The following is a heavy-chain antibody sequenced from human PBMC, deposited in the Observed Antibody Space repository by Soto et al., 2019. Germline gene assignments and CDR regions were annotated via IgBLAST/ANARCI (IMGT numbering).Heavy chain of an antibody. CDR1: GFTFSSYG. CDR3: ARDIYSSSSRGYYYYGMDV. V-gene: IGHV3-33*01. Sequence: GGSLRLSCAASGFTFSSYGMHWVRQAPGKGLEWVAVIWYDGSNKYYADSVKGRCTISRDNSKNTLYLQMNSLRAEDTAVYYCARDIYSSSSRGYYYYGMDVWGQGTTVTVSS. CDR2: IWYDGSNK. D-gene: IGHD6-6*01. J-gene: IGHJ6*02.